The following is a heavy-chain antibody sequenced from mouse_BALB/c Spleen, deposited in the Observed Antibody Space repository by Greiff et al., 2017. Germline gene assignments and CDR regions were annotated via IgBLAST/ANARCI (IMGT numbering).Heavy chain of an antibody. CDR1: GYAFTNYL. CDR3: ASGDDYDYAY. V-gene: IGHV1-54*01. D-gene: IGHD2-4*01. Sequence: QVQLQQSGAELVRPGTSVKVSCTASGYAFTNYLIEWVKQRPGQGLEWIGVINPGSGGTNYNEKFKGKATLTADKSSSTAYMQLSSLTSDDSAFYFCASGDDYDYAYWGQGTLVTVSA. J-gene: IGHJ3*01. CDR2: INPGSGGT.